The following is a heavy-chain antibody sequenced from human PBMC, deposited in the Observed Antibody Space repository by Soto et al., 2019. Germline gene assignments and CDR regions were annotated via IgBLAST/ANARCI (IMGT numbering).Heavy chain of an antibody. V-gene: IGHV4-30-4*01. CDR2: IFHSGST. CDR1: GGSINSGDYY. J-gene: IGHJ6*02. Sequence: ASATLSLTCTVSGGSINSGDYYWTWVRQPPGKGLEWIGNIFHSGSTYYTPSLQSRVTISLDTSKNHFSLKLSSVTPADTAVYYCARDRYYGSGTYYNFYSGMDVWGQGTTVTVSS. CDR3: ARDRYYGSGTYYNFYSGMDV. D-gene: IGHD3-10*01.